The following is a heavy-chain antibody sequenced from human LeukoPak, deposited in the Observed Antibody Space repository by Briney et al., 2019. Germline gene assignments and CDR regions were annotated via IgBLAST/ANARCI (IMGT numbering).Heavy chain of an antibody. V-gene: IGHV3-33*01. D-gene: IGHD4-23*01. CDR3: ASSSFGLLLDY. CDR2: IWYDGSNK. Sequence: GGSLTLSCSASGFTFSSYGMHWVRQAPGKGLEGVAVIWYDGSNKYYADSVKGRFTISRDNSKSTLYLQMNSLRAEDTAVYYCASSSFGLLLDYWGEGTLVTVSS. J-gene: IGHJ4*02. CDR1: GFTFSSYG.